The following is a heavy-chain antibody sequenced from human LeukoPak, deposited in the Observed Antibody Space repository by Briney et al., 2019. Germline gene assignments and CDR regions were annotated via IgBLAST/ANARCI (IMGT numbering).Heavy chain of an antibody. CDR3: AKEEYFDWLTGY. Sequence: PGGSLRLSCAASGFTFSSYAMSWVRQAPGKGLEWVSAISGSGGSTYYADSVKGRFTISRDNSKNTLYLQMNSLIADDTAVYYCAKEEYFDWLTGYWGQGTLVTVSS. CDR1: GFTFSSYA. CDR2: ISGSGGST. D-gene: IGHD3-9*01. V-gene: IGHV3-23*01. J-gene: IGHJ4*02.